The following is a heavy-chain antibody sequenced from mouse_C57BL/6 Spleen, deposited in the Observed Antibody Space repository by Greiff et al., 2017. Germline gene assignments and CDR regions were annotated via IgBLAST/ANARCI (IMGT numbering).Heavy chain of an antibody. Sequence: VQLQQSGPELVKPGASVKISCKASGYAFSSSWMNWVKQRPGKGLEWIGRIYPGDGDTNYNGKFKGKATLTADKSSSTAYMPLSSLTSEDSAVYCWAREDYYGSSDNYYAMDYWGQGTSVTVSS. D-gene: IGHD1-1*01. CDR1: GYAFSSSW. CDR2: IYPGDGDT. V-gene: IGHV1-82*01. J-gene: IGHJ4*01. CDR3: AREDYYGSSDNYYAMDY.